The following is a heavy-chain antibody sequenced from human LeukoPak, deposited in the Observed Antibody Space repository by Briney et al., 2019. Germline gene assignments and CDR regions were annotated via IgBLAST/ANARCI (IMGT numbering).Heavy chain of an antibody. D-gene: IGHD3-9*01. CDR3: GSCLLTAVGVDD. V-gene: IGHV3-74*01. Sequence: GGSPRLSCVASGLTFSLHWMHWLRQAPGKGLVWVSNINADGSFTTYADSVKGRFTISRDNAKNTLYLQVNSLRAEDTPVYNCGSCLLTAVGVDDWGQGTLVTVSS. CDR1: GLTFSLHW. CDR2: INADGSFT. J-gene: IGHJ4*02.